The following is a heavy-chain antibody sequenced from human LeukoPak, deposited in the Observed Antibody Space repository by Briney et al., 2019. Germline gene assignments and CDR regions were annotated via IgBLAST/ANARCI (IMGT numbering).Heavy chain of an antibody. Sequence: GGSLRLSCAASGFTFDDYAMHWVRQAPGKGLEWVSGISWNSGSIGYADSVKGRFTISRDNAKNSLYLQMNSLRAEDTAVYYCARYSSSSLDYWGQGTLVTVSS. D-gene: IGHD6-13*01. CDR1: GFTFDDYA. V-gene: IGHV3-9*01. J-gene: IGHJ4*02. CDR2: ISWNSGSI. CDR3: ARYSSSSLDY.